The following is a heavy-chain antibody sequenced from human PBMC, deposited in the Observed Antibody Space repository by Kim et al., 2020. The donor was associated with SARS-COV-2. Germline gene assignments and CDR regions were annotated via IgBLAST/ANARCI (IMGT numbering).Heavy chain of an antibody. CDR1: GGSISSYY. V-gene: IGHV4-59*01. CDR3: ARENINWFGP. J-gene: IGHJ5*02. CDR2: IYYSGST. Sequence: SETLSLTCTVSGGSISSYYWSWIRQPPGKGLEWIGYIYYSGSTNYNPSLKSRVTISVDTSKNQFSLELSSVTAADTAVYYCARENINWFGPWGQGTLVTVSS. D-gene: IGHD5-12*01.